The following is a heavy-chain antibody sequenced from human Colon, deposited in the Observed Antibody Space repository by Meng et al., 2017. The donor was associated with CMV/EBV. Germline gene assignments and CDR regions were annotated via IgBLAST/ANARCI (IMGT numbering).Heavy chain of an antibody. J-gene: IGHJ5*02. CDR2: ISSAGIYT. D-gene: IGHD2-2*01. V-gene: IGHV3-21*06. Sequence: GESLKISCAASGFSFSIDSMNWVRQAPGKGLEWVATISSAGIYTYYAASVKGRFTISRDNAKSTVYLQMNSLRAEDTAVYYCSRGQDFVVVPTPKNFFDPWGQGTLVTV. CDR3: SRGQDFVVVPTPKNFFDP. CDR1: GFSFSIDS.